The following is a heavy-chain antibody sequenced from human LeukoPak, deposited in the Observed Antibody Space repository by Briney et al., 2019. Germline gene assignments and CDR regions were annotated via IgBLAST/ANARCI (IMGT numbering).Heavy chain of an antibody. Sequence: SVKVSCKVAGGTINNFAISWVRQAPGQGLEWMGGLSPVLAAYAQKFQGRVTITADESTDTVYMELGSLTSEDTATYFCARDREISARPGGWFDPWGQGTLVTVSS. V-gene: IGHV1-69*13. CDR1: GGTINNFA. CDR2: LSPVLA. J-gene: IGHJ5*02. CDR3: ARDREISARPGGWFDP. D-gene: IGHD6-6*01.